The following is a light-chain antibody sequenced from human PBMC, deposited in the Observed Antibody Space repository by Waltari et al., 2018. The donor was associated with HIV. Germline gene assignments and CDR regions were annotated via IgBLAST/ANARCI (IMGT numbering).Light chain of an antibody. CDR1: SSDVGSYNY. V-gene: IGLV2-11*01. CDR3: CSYAGTYTFVV. Sequence: QSALTQPRSLSGSPGQSVNISCTGTSSDVGSYNYVSWYQHHPGKAPNLLLYDVSERPSGVPDRFSGSKSGNTASLTISGLQAEDEADYYCCSYAGTYTFVVFGGGTKLTVL. CDR2: DVS. J-gene: IGLJ2*01.